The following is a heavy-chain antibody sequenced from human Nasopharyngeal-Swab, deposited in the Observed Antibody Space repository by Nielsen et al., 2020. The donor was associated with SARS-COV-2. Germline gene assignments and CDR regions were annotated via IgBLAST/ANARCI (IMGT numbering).Heavy chain of an antibody. Sequence: SGPTLVKPTQTLTLTYTFSGFSLSTSGVGVGWIRRPPGKALEWLALIYWDDDKRYSPSLKSRLTITKDTSKNQVVLTMTNMDPVDTATYYCAHIPPLNIAAAPFDYWGQGTLVTVSS. CDR2: IYWDDDK. D-gene: IGHD6-13*01. J-gene: IGHJ4*02. CDR1: GFSLSTSGVG. V-gene: IGHV2-5*02. CDR3: AHIPPLNIAAAPFDY.